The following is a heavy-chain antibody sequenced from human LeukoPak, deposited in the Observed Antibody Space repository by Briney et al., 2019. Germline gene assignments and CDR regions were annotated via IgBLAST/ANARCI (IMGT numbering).Heavy chain of an antibody. V-gene: IGHV4-39*01. CDR3: ARRGASSNWFDP. CDR1: GGSISSSTYY. J-gene: IGHJ5*02. CDR2: IYNSGNT. D-gene: IGHD1-26*01. Sequence: SETLSLTCTVSGGSISSSTYYWGWIRQPPGKGLEWIGNIYNSGNTYYSPSLRSRVTISVDPSKNQFSLKLTSVTAADTAVYYCARRGASSNWFDPWGQGTLVTVSS.